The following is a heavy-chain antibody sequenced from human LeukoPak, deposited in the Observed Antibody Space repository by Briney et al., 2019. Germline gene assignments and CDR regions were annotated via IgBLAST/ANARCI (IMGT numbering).Heavy chain of an antibody. CDR3: ARDKRSNYYYYYMDV. CDR2: IYHSGST. J-gene: IGHJ6*03. D-gene: IGHD6-25*01. CDR1: GGSISSGGYY. Sequence: SETLSLTCTVSGGSISSGGYYWSWIRQPPGKGLEWIGYIYHSGSTYYNPSLKSRVTMSVDTSKNQFSLKLSSVTAADTAVYYCARDKRSNYYYYYMDVWGKGTTVTVSS. V-gene: IGHV4-30-2*01.